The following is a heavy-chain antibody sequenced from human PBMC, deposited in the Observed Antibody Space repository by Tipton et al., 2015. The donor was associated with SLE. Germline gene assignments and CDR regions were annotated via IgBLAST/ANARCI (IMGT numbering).Heavy chain of an antibody. J-gene: IGHJ3*02. Sequence: GSLRLSCVVSGFTFSSYSLNWVRQAPGKGREWVSSISSSSSYIYYADSVRGRFTISRDNAENSLYLQMNSLRAEDTAVHYCARAHITIFGVGPPDAFDTWGQGTMVTVSS. V-gene: IGHV3-21*03. D-gene: IGHD3-3*01. CDR2: ISSSSSYI. CDR3: ARAHITIFGVGPPDAFDT. CDR1: GFTFSSYS.